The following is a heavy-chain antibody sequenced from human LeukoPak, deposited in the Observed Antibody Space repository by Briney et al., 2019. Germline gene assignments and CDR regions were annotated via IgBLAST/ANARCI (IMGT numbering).Heavy chain of an antibody. Sequence: ASVKVSCKASGGTFSSYAISWVRQAPGQGLEWMGGIIPIFGTANYAQKFQGRVTITADKSTSTAYMELCSLRSEDTAVYYCARGWQQLVLRAFDIWGQGTMVTVSS. J-gene: IGHJ3*02. D-gene: IGHD6-13*01. CDR2: IIPIFGTA. CDR3: ARGWQQLVLRAFDI. CDR1: GGTFSSYA. V-gene: IGHV1-69*06.